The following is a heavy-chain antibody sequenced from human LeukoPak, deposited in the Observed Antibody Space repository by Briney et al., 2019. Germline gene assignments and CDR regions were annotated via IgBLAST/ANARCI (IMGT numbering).Heavy chain of an antibody. CDR1: GGSISSYY. Sequence: PSETLSLTCTVSGGSISSYYRSWIRQPAGKGLEWIGRIYTSGSTNYNPSLKSRVTMSVDTSKNQFSLKLSSVTAADTAVYYCASMAGDSSSAHFDSWGQGTLVTVSS. CDR3: ASMAGDSSSAHFDS. D-gene: IGHD6-13*01. J-gene: IGHJ4*02. CDR2: IYTSGST. V-gene: IGHV4-4*07.